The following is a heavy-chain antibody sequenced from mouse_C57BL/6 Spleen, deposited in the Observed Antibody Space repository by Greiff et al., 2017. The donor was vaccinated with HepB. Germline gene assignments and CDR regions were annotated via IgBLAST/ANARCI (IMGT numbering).Heavy chain of an antibody. CDR1: GYSITSGYY. D-gene: IGHD2-4*01. V-gene: IGHV3-6*01. CDR3: AREDDYDPSCAY. J-gene: IGHJ3*01. Sequence: EVQLQQSGPGLVKPSQSLSLTCSVTGYSITSGYYWNWIRQFPGNKLEWMGYISYDGSNNYNPSLKNRISITRDTSKNQFFLKLNSVTTEDTATYYCAREDDYDPSCAYWGQGTLVTVSA. CDR2: ISYDGSN.